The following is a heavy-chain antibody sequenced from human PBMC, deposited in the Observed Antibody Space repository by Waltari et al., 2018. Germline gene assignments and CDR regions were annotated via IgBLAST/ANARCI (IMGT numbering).Heavy chain of an antibody. J-gene: IGHJ3*02. CDR2: IWYDGSNK. Sequence: QVQLVESGGGVVQPGRSLRLSCAASGFTFSSYGMNGVRQAPGKGLEWVAVIWYDGSNKYYADSVKGRFTISRDNSKNTLYLQMNSLRAEDTAVYYCARERSTSFGAFDIWGQGTMVTVSS. D-gene: IGHD2-2*01. CDR1: GFTFSSYG. V-gene: IGHV3-33*01. CDR3: ARERSTSFGAFDI.